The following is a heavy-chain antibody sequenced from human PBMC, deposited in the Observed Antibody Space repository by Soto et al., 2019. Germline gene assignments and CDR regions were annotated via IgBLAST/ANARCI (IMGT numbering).Heavy chain of an antibody. D-gene: IGHD4-17*01. CDR2: IWYGGSNK. CDR3: ARGLQRYGEKVLYYYYNYMDV. V-gene: IGHV3-33*01. J-gene: IGHJ6*03. Sequence: QVQLVESGGGVVQPGRSLRLSCAASGFTFSSYGMHWVRQAPGKGLEWVAVIWYGGSNKYYADSVKGRFTISRDNSKTRQFLQLNSLRAEDTVVYYCARGLQRYGEKVLYYYYNYMDVWGKGTTVTVSS. CDR1: GFTFSSYG.